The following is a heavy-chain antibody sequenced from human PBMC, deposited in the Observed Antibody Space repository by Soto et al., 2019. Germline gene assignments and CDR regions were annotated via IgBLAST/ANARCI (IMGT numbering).Heavy chain of an antibody. CDR3: AKVQRPFLSPSDY. J-gene: IGHJ4*02. CDR1: GFTFSSYA. CDR2: ISGSGDRT. Sequence: EVQLLESGGGLVQPGGSLRLSCAASGFTFSSYAMSWVRLAPGKGLEWGSGISGSGDRTYYADSVKGRVTISRDNSKNTLYLQMNSLRAENTAVYYCAKVQRPFLSPSDYWGQGTLVTVSS. D-gene: IGHD3-3*01. V-gene: IGHV3-23*01.